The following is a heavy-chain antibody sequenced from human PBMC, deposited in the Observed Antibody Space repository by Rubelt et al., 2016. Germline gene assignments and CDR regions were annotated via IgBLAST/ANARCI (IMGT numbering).Heavy chain of an antibody. J-gene: IGHJ6*02. Sequence: GKGLEWIGYIYYSGSTNYTPSLKSRVTISLDTSKNQFPLKLSSVTAADTAVYYCARHRNYDFWSGYPSDPETYYYYYGMDVWGQGTTVTVSS. V-gene: IGHV4-61*07. D-gene: IGHD3-3*01. CDR3: ARHRNYDFWSGYPSDPETYYYYYGMDV. CDR2: IYYSGST.